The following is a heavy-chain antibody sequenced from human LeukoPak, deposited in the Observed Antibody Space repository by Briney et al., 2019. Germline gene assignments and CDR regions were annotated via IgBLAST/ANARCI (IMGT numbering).Heavy chain of an antibody. CDR1: GGSFSGYY. J-gene: IGHJ6*02. CDR2: INHSGST. Sequence: SETLSLACAVYGGSFSGYYWSWIRQPPGKGLEWIGEINHSGSTNYNPSLKSRVTISVDTSKNQFSLKLSSVTAADTALYYCVRDLDFSNSGVSPPVWGQGTTVIVSS. V-gene: IGHV4-34*01. D-gene: IGHD3-10*01. CDR3: VRDLDFSNSGVSPPV.